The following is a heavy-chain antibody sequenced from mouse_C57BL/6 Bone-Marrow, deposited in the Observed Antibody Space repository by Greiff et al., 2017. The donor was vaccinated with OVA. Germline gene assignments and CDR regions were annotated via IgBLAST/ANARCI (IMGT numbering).Heavy chain of an antibody. V-gene: IGHV1-50*01. CDR1: GYTFTSYW. CDR2: IDPSDSYT. D-gene: IGHD2-3*01. Sequence: QVQLQQPGAELVKPGASVKLSCKASGYTFTSYWMQWVKQRPGQGLEWIGEIDPSDSYTNYNQKFKGKATLTVDTSSSPAYMQLSSRTSEDAAVYYCAREGSYDGSYYAMDYWGQGTSVTVSS. CDR3: AREGSYDGSYYAMDY. J-gene: IGHJ4*01.